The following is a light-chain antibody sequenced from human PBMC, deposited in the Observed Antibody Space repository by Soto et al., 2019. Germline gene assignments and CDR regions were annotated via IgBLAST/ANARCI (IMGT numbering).Light chain of an antibody. Sequence: QSVLTQPASVSGSPGQPITISCTGTSSDVGGYDYVSWYLQQPGKAPKLIIYEVNSRPSGVSNRFSGSKSGNTAYLTISGLQAEDEADYYCCSYTNRTTQLFGGGTKLTVL. J-gene: IGLJ2*01. V-gene: IGLV2-14*01. CDR3: CSYTNRTTQL. CDR1: SSDVGGYDY. CDR2: EVN.